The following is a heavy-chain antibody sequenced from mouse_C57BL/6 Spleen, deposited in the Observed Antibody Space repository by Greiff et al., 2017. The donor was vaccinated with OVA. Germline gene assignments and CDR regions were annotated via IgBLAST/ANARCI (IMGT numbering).Heavy chain of an antibody. CDR2: IDPANGNT. D-gene: IGHD1-1*01. V-gene: IGHV14-3*01. Sequence: EVQLQHSVAELVRPGASVKLSCTASGFNIKNTYMHWVKQRPEQGLEWIGRIDPANGNTKYAPKFQGKATITADTSSNTAYLQLSSLTSEDTAIYYCARITTVVAEGYYFDYWGQGTTLTVSS. J-gene: IGHJ2*01. CDR1: GFNIKNTY. CDR3: ARITTVVAEGYYFDY.